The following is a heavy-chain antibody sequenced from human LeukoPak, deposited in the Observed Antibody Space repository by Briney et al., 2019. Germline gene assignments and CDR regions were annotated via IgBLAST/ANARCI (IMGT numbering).Heavy chain of an antibody. D-gene: IGHD3-3*01. CDR1: GYSFTCYW. CDR3: ARRVRYYDFWSGYPDAFDI. CDR2: IYPGDSDT. J-gene: IGHJ3*02. V-gene: IGHV5-51*01. Sequence: GESLKISCKGSGYSFTCYWIGWVRQMPGKGLEWMGIIYPGDSDTTYSPSFQGQVTISADKSISTAYLQWSSLKASDTAMYYCARRVRYYDFWSGYPDAFDIWGQGTMVTVSA.